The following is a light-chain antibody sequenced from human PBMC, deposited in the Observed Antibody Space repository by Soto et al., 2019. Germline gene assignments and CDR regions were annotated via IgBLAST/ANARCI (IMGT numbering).Light chain of an antibody. Sequence: AIQMTQFPSSLSASVRDRVTVTCRASQDIRIDLGWYQQKPGKAPKLLIYAASSLQSGVPSRFSGSGSGTQFTLTISSLQPEDVATYSCLQNYNYPWTFGQGTKVKIK. CDR3: LQNYNYPWT. CDR2: AAS. V-gene: IGKV1-6*01. CDR1: QDIRID. J-gene: IGKJ1*01.